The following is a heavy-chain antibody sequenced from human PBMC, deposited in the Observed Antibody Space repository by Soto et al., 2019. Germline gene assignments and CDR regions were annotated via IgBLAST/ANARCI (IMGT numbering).Heavy chain of an antibody. Sequence: EVQLLESGGGLVQPGGSLRLSCAASGFTFSTYAMSWVRQAPGKGPEWVSTITTSGGNTYYADSVQGRFTISRDNSKKTLYLQMNGLRAEDTAVYYCAGRYCTNGVCYTNYYYYIDVWGKGTTVTVSS. CDR1: GFTFSTYA. CDR3: AGRYCTNGVCYTNYYYYIDV. J-gene: IGHJ6*03. CDR2: ITTSGGNT. D-gene: IGHD2-8*01. V-gene: IGHV3-23*01.